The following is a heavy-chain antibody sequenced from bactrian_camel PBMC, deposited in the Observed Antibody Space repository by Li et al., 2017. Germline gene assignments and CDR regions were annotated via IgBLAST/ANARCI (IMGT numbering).Heavy chain of an antibody. CDR1: GFAFSSYY. D-gene: IGHD3*01. CDR3: AADHNRGCMGWPAFEYDY. J-gene: IGHJ4*01. Sequence: HVQLVESGGGLVQPGGSLKLSCAASGFAFSSYYMSWVRQAPGKGLEWVSSIDSDGGDTYYADSVKGRFTITQENGKNTVHLQMNGLKPEDSAVYYCAADHNRGCMGWPAFEYDYRGQGTQVTVS. V-gene: IGHV3-2*01. CDR2: IDSDGGDT.